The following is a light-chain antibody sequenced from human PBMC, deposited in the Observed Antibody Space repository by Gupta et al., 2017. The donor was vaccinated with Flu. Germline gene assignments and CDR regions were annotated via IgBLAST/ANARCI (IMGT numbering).Light chain of an antibody. CDR1: SSDVGGYNY. CDR3: ASHADINKFV. CDR2: EVT. Sequence: QSALTQPPSASASPGQSVTIPCTGASSDVGGYNYVSWYQQHPGKAPKLMIFEVTKRPTGVPDRFSGSKSGNTASLTVSGLRAEDEADYYGASHADINKFVFGTGTKVTVL. J-gene: IGLJ1*01. V-gene: IGLV2-8*01.